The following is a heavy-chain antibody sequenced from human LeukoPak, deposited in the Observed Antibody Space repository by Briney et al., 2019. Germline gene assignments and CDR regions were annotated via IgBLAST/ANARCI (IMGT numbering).Heavy chain of an antibody. J-gene: IGHJ2*01. Sequence: SETLSLTCTVSGGSISSYYWSWIRQPAGKGLEWIGRIYTSGSTNYNPSLKSRVTMSVDTSKNQFSLKLSSVAAADTAVYYCAREILRPWSFDLWGRGTLVTVSS. V-gene: IGHV4-4*07. D-gene: IGHD2/OR15-2a*01. CDR2: IYTSGST. CDR1: GGSISSYY. CDR3: AREILRPWSFDL.